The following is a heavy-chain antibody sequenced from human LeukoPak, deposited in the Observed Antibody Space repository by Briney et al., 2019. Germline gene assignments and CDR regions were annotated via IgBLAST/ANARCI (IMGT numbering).Heavy chain of an antibody. CDR1: GFTFSNYW. V-gene: IGHV3-74*01. D-gene: IGHD6-13*01. CDR3: ATAAGTITHNYFDY. CDR2: INSDRSST. J-gene: IGHJ4*02. Sequence: PGGSLRLSCAASGFTFSNYWMHWVRHAPGKGLVWVSRINSDRSSTSYADSVKGRFTISRDNAKNALYLQMNSLSAEDTAVYYCATAAGTITHNYFDYWGQGTLVTVSS.